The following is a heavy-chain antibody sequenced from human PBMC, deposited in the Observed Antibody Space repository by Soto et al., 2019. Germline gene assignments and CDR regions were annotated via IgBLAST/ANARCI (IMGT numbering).Heavy chain of an antibody. CDR1: GFTVSSSY. V-gene: IGHV3-53*01. CDR3: ARGRGFDP. J-gene: IGHJ5*02. CDR2: IYSGGST. Sequence: PGGSLRLSCAASGFTVSSSYMCWVRLAQGKGLEWVSVIYSGGSTYYADAIKGRVTISRDNSKNTLYLQMNSLRAEDTAVYYCARGRGFDPWGQGTLVTVSS.